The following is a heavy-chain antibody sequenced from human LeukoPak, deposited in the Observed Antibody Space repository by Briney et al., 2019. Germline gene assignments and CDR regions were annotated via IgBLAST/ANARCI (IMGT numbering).Heavy chain of an antibody. CDR1: GGSISSSSYY. Sequence: SETLSLTCTVSGGSISSSSYYWGWIRQPPGKGLEWIGSIYYSGSTYYNPSLKSRATISVDTSKNQFSLKLSSVTAADTAVYYCATRPYYYDSSGYYIFDYWGQGTLVTVSS. D-gene: IGHD3-22*01. V-gene: IGHV4-39*07. CDR3: ATRPYYYDSSGYYIFDY. CDR2: IYYSGST. J-gene: IGHJ4*02.